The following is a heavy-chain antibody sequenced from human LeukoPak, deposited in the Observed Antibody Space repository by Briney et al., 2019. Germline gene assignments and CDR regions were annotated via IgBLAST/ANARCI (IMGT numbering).Heavy chain of an antibody. J-gene: IGHJ4*02. CDR3: AKGVSSGYSFGYFDY. CDR2: ISGSGGST. D-gene: IGHD3-22*01. V-gene: IGHV3-23*01. Sequence: GGSLRLSCAASGFTFSSYAMSWVRQAPGKGLEWVSAISGSGGSTYYADSVKGRFTISRDNSKNTLYLQMNNLRAEDTAVYYCAKGVSSGYSFGYFDYWGQGTLVTVSS. CDR1: GFTFSSYA.